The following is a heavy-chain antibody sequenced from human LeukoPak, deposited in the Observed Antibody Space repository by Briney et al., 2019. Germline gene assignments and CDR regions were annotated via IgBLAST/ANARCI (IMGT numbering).Heavy chain of an antibody. CDR3: ARGSRYHDWLSPLDS. CDR1: GGTFSNYA. J-gene: IGHJ4*02. D-gene: IGHD3-9*01. Sequence: GASVKVSCKASGGTFSNYAISWVRQAPGQGLEWMGGIIPIFGTANYAQKFRGRVTITADKSTRTAYMELSSLRSDDTAVFYCARGSRYHDWLSPLDSWGQGTLVTVSS. CDR2: IIPIFGTA. V-gene: IGHV1-69*06.